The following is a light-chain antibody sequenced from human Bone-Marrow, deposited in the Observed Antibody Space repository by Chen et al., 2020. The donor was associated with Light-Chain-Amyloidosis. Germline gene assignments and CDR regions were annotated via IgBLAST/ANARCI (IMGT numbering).Light chain of an antibody. Sequence: SYELTQPPSVSVSPGQTARITCSGDDLPKKYAYWYQQKPGQAPVLVIHRDTERPSGISERFSGSNSRTTATLTISGIQAEDEADYHCQSADSSGNDEVIVGGGTKLTVL. V-gene: IGLV3-25*03. CDR1: DLPKKY. CDR2: RDT. CDR3: QSADSSGNDEVI. J-gene: IGLJ2*01.